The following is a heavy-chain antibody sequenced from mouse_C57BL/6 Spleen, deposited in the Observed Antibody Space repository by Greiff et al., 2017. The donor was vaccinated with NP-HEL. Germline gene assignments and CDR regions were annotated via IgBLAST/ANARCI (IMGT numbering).Heavy chain of an antibody. CDR1: GFTFSDAW. CDR2: IRNKANNHAT. D-gene: IGHD2-4*01. J-gene: IGHJ3*01. CDR3: TFYYDYDLFAY. V-gene: IGHV6-6*01. Sequence: EVQGVESGGGLVQPGGSMKLSCAAPGFTFSDAWMDWVRQSPEKGLEWVAEIRNKANNHATYYAESVKGRFTISRDDSKSSVYLQMNSLRAEDTGIYYCTFYYDYDLFAYWGQGTLVTVSA.